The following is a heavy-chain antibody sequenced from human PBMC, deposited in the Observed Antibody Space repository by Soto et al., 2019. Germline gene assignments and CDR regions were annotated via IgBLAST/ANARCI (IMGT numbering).Heavy chain of an antibody. J-gene: IGHJ5*02. CDR3: ARVESGSWVNWFDP. D-gene: IGHD6-13*01. CDR2: ISAYNGNT. CDR1: GYTFTSYG. V-gene: IGHV1-18*01. Sequence: ASVKVSCKASGYTFTSYGISWVRQAPGQGLEWMGWISAYNGNTNYAQKLQGRVTMTTDTSTSTAYMELRSLRSDDTAVYYCARVESGSWVNWFDPWGQGTLVTVSS.